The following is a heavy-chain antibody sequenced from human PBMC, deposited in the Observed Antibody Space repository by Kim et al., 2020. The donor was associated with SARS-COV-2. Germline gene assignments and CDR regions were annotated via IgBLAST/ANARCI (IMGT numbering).Heavy chain of an antibody. CDR3: STSWWGARYSYLEF. V-gene: IGHV3-7*01. CDR1: GFSFSNYW. J-gene: IGHJ1*01. CDR2: INQDGDEK. Sequence: GGSLRLSCATSGFSFSNYWMRWVRQPPGRGLEWVAHINQDGDEKGYVDSVRGRFTVSRDNAQTSLYLDMKNLRADDTAVYYCSTSWWGARYSYLEFWGQG. D-gene: IGHD5-18*01.